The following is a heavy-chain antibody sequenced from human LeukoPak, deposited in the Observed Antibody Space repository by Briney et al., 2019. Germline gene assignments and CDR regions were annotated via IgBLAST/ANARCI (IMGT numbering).Heavy chain of an antibody. Sequence: ASVKVSCKASGYTFTGYYMHWVRQASGQGLEWMGWINPNSGGTNYAQKFQGRVTMTRDTSISTAYMELSRLRSDDTAVYYRARDQARYYYYYYMDVWGKGTTVTVSS. CDR3: ARDQARYYYYYYMDV. CDR2: INPNSGGT. CDR1: GYTFTGYY. V-gene: IGHV1-2*02. J-gene: IGHJ6*03.